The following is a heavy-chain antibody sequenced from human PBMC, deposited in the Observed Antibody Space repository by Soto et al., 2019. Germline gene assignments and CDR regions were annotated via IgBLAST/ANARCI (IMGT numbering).Heavy chain of an antibody. V-gene: IGHV3-23*01. CDR1: VFTFSSYA. CDR3: AKNGYSSSWYYY. D-gene: IGHD6-13*01. CDR2: ISGSGGST. Sequence: GGSVRLSCAASVFTFSSYAMSWVRQAPGKGLEWVSAISGSGGSTYYTDSVKGRFIISRDNSKNTLYLQMNSLRAEDTAVYYCAKNGYSSSWYYYWGQGTLVTVSS. J-gene: IGHJ4*02.